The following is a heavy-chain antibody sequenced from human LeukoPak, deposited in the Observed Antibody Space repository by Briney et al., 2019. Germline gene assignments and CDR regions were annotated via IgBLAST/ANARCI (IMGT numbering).Heavy chain of an antibody. CDR3: ARDRYGSGSYTGSGGWFDP. CDR1: GGSISSGGYY. CDR2: IHYSGST. Sequence: SETLALTCTVSGGSISSGGYYWSWIRQHPGKGLEWIGYIHYSGSTYYNPSLKSRVTISVDTSKNQFSLKLSSVTAADTAVYYCARDRYGSGSYTGSGGWFDPWGQGTLVTVSS. V-gene: IGHV4-31*03. D-gene: IGHD3-10*01. J-gene: IGHJ5*02.